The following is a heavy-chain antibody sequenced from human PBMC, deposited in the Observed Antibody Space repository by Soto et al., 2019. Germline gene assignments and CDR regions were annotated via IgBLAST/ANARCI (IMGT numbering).Heavy chain of an antibody. D-gene: IGHD3-22*01. Sequence: HPGGSLRLSCAASGFTFSSYAMHWVRQAPGKGLEWVAVISYDGSNKYYADSVKGRFTISRDNSKNTLYLQMNSLRAEDTAVYYCARDQTYDSSGYYMMGTALGELFYFDYWGQGTLVTVSS. CDR2: ISYDGSNK. CDR1: GFTFSSYA. J-gene: IGHJ4*02. V-gene: IGHV3-30-3*01. CDR3: ARDQTYDSSGYYMMGTALGELFYFDY.